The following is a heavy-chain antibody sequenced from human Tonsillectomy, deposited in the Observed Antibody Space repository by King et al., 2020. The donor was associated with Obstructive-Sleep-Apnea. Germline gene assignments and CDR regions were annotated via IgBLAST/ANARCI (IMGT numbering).Heavy chain of an antibody. V-gene: IGHV1-18*04. J-gene: IGHJ4*02. CDR2: ISAYNGNT. D-gene: IGHD6-13*01. CDR3: ARDRSAAGHFDY. CDR1: GYSFTNYD. Sequence: EQLVQSGAEVKKPGASVKVSCKTSGYSFTNYDISWVRQAPGQGLEWMGWISAYNGNTNYAQKLQGRITMTTDTSTTTAYMDLRSLRSDDTAVYYCARDRSAAGHFDYWGQGTRVTVSS.